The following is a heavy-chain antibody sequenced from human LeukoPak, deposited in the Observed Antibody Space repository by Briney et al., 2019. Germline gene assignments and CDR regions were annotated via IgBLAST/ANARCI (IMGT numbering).Heavy chain of an antibody. V-gene: IGHV3-23*01. J-gene: IGHJ4*02. CDR1: GFTFSSHA. Sequence: GGSLRLSCAASGFTFSSHAMSWVRQAPGKGLEWVSAISGSGGSTYYADSVKGRFTISRDNSKNTLYLQMNSLRAEDTAVYYCAKDHPPTYYYDSSGYYGLSYYFDYWGQGTLVTVSS. CDR3: AKDHPPTYYYDSSGYYGLSYYFDY. D-gene: IGHD3-22*01. CDR2: ISGSGGST.